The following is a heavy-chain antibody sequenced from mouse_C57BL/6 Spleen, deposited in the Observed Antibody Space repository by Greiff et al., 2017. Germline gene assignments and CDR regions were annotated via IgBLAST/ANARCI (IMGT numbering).Heavy chain of an antibody. J-gene: IGHJ1*03. D-gene: IGHD2-5*01. CDR1: GYAFSSSW. Sequence: QVQLQQSGPELVKPGASVKISCKASGYAFSSSWMNWVKQRPGKGLEWIGRIYPGDGDTNYNGKFKGKATLTADKSSSTAYMQLSSLTSEDCAVYDGASAPPSYSNYGGYFDDWGKGTTVTVSS. CDR2: IYPGDGDT. CDR3: ASAPPSYSNYGGYFDD. V-gene: IGHV1-82*01.